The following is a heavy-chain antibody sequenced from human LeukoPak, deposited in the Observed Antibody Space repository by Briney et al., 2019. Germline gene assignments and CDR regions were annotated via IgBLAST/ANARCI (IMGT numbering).Heavy chain of an antibody. V-gene: IGHV4-30-4*01. CDR1: GGSISSGDYY. Sequence: SQTLSLTCTVSGGSISSGDYYWSWIRQPPGKGLEWIGYIYYSGSTYYNPSLKSRVTISVDTSKNQFSLKLSSVTAADTAVYYCARAPRAIQLWLHLSYFDYWGQGTLVTVSS. D-gene: IGHD5-18*01. CDR2: IYYSGST. J-gene: IGHJ4*02. CDR3: ARAPRAIQLWLHLSYFDY.